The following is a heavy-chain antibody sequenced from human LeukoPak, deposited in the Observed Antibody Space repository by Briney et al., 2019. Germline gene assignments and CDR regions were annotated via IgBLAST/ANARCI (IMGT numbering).Heavy chain of an antibody. D-gene: IGHD2-21*02. CDR2: INPSGGST. CDR1: GYTFTSYY. CDR3: ARDPAYCGGDCYSVFDY. V-gene: IGHV1-46*01. Sequence: GASVKVSCKASGYTFTSYYMHWVRQAPGQGLEWMGIINPSGGSTSYAQKFQGRVTMTRDTSTSIVYMELSSLRSEDTAVYYCARDPAYCGGDCYSVFDYWGQGTLVTVSS. J-gene: IGHJ4*02.